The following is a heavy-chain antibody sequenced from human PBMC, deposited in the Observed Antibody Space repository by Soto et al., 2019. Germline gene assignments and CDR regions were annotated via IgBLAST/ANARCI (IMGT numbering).Heavy chain of an antibody. CDR1: GFTFSDYY. J-gene: IGHJ4*02. CDR2: ISSSGSTI. D-gene: IGHD3-10*01. Sequence: GGSLRLSCAASGFTFSDYYMSWIRQAPGKGLEWVSYISSSGSTIYYADSVKGRFTISRDNAKNSLYLQMNSLRAEDTAVYYCARVYFRPFSGSSPDPATGYYFDYWGQGTLVTVSS. V-gene: IGHV3-11*01. CDR3: ARVYFRPFSGSSPDPATGYYFDY.